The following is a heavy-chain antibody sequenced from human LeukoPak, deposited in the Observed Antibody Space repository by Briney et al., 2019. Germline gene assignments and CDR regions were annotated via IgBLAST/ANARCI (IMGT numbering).Heavy chain of an antibody. D-gene: IGHD3-16*02. CDR3: AKDVRRLRLGELSSTHDY. V-gene: IGHV3-53*01. Sequence: GGSLRLSCAASGFTVSSNYMNWVRQAPGKGLEWVSVIYSGGSTYYADSVKGRFTISRDNSKNTLYLQMNSLRAEDTAVYYCAKDVRRLRLGELSSTHDYWGQGTLVTVSS. CDR2: IYSGGST. J-gene: IGHJ4*02. CDR1: GFTVSSNY.